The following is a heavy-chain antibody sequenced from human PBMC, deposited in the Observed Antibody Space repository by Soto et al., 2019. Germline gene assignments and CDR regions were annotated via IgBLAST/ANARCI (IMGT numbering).Heavy chain of an antibody. CDR2: IRVRNGDT. V-gene: IGHV1-18*01. Sequence: QVQFVQSGAEVKEPGDSVKVSCRASGYIFTSNDITWVRQAPGQGLEWMGGIRVRNGDTHYAPKFRGRVTVTRDTSTSPAYMELRSLRTDDTAVYYCARESRTWVDGVIGPGAYWGQGTLVTVSS. D-gene: IGHD3-10*01. CDR1: GYIFTSND. CDR3: ARESRTWVDGVIGPGAY. J-gene: IGHJ4*02.